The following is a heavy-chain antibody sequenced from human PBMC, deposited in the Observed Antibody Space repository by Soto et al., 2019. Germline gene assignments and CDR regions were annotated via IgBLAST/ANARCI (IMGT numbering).Heavy chain of an antibody. D-gene: IGHD6-19*01. J-gene: IGHJ4*02. CDR1: GLTFIRHA. V-gene: IGHV3-30-3*01. Sequence: QVQLVESGGGVAQPGRSLRLSCAASGLTFIRHAMHWVRQVPGKGLECVAAISDDGSKKHYVDSVKGRYSISRDKSRNTVVLQMNSLRAEDTAVYFCAGERETSSWFLSGFEYWGQGTLVTVSS. CDR2: ISDDGSKK. CDR3: AGERETSSWFLSGFEY.